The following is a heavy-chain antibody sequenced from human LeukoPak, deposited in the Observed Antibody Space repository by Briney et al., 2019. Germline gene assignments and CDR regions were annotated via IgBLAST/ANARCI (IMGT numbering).Heavy chain of an antibody. V-gene: IGHV4-4*07. CDR3: ARVSPYSGSYYLHMDV. J-gene: IGHJ6*03. D-gene: IGHD1-26*01. Sequence: SETLSLTCTVSDGSINNYYWSWIRQPAGKGLEWIGRIYTSGSTNYNPSLKSRVTISVDTSKNQFSLKLSSVTAADTAVYYCARVSPYSGSYYLHMDVWGKGTTVTVSS. CDR2: IYTSGST. CDR1: DGSINNYY.